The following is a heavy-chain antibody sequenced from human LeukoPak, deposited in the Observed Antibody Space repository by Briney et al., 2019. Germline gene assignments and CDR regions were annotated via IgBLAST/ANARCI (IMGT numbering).Heavy chain of an antibody. CDR2: ISSSGSGGNT. Sequence: GGSLRLSCVASGVTLSNYAMSWARQAPGKGLEWISGISSSGSGGNTYYADSVKGRFTISRNSSRNTLFLHMNTLGAEDTAIYYCAKDRTVGASYWYFDLWGRGTLVTVSS. J-gene: IGHJ2*01. CDR3: AKDRTVGASYWYFDL. D-gene: IGHD1-26*01. V-gene: IGHV3-23*01. CDR1: GVTLSNYA.